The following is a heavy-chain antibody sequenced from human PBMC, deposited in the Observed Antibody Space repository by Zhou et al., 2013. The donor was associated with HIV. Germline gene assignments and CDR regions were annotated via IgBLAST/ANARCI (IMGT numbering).Heavy chain of an antibody. CDR3: AIAGGDGYNYDYYYYYYMDV. Sequence: QVQLVQSGAEVKKPGSSVKISCMASGGSVTGFPISWVRLAPGQGLEWMGGIIPIFGTANYAQKFQGRVTITTDESTSTAYMELSSLRSEDTAVYYCAIAGGDGYNYDYYYYYYMDVWGKGTTVTVSS. D-gene: IGHD5-12*01. J-gene: IGHJ6*03. V-gene: IGHV1-69*05. CDR2: IIPIFGTA. CDR1: GGSVTGFP.